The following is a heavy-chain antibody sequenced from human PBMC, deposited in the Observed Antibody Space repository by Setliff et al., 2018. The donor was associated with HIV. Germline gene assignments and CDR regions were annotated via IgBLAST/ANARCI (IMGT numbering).Heavy chain of an antibody. CDR2: VCYSRSS. Sequence: PSETLSLTCTVSGGSVSSSSSYWGWIRQPPGKGLEWIGNVCYSRSSYYNPSLKSRVTISVDTSKNQFSLKVNSVTASDTAVYYCARDPLFMYYYDSNAKGGVSWGQGTLVTVSS. V-gene: IGHV4-39*02. D-gene: IGHD3-22*01. J-gene: IGHJ5*02. CDR3: ARDPLFMYYYDSNAKGGVS. CDR1: GGSVSSSSSY.